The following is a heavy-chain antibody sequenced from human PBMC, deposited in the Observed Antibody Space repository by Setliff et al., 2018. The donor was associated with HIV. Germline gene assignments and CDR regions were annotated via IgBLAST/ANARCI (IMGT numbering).Heavy chain of an antibody. D-gene: IGHD3-22*01. CDR2: IYTSGST. CDR1: GGSISSYD. V-gene: IGHV4-4*09. J-gene: IGHJ4*02. Sequence: SETLSLTCTVSGGSISSYDCSWIRQPPGKGLEWIGYIYTSGSTNYNPSLKSRVTISVDTSKNQFSLKLSSVTAADTAVYYCARGLSFYDPGGFDYWGQGTLVTVSS. CDR3: ARGLSFYDPGGFDY.